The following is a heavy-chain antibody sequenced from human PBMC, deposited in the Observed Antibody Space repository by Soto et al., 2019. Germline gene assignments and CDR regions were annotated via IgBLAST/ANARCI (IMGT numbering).Heavy chain of an antibody. CDR3: AIYGLGSFKYFQA. Sequence: QVQLQESGPGLVKPSETLSLTCTVSGGPISSNYWGWVRQPPGKGLEYIGYINYSGRTHYNTPLGXRXXMSMDRDRGQFSLAVACVTDGDTVVFYCAIYGLGSFKYFQAWGQGSMVTVSS. J-gene: IGHJ1*01. D-gene: IGHD3-10*01. CDR1: GGPISSNY. CDR2: INYSGRT. V-gene: IGHV4-59*08.